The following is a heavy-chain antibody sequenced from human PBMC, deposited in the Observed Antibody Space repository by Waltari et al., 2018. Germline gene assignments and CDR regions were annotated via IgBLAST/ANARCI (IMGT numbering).Heavy chain of an antibody. J-gene: IGHJ5*02. Sequence: QVGLQESGPGLVKPSETLSLTCTVPGYSFSSGYWWGWIRQPPGKGLESIASIHYSGSIQYTPSLRSRVTISADTSKNQFSLRLTSVTAADTAVYYCANNEWGLPVSWGQGALVTVSS. V-gene: IGHV4-38-2*02. CDR2: IHYSGSI. CDR1: GYSFSSGYW. D-gene: IGHD1-26*01. CDR3: ANNEWGLPVS.